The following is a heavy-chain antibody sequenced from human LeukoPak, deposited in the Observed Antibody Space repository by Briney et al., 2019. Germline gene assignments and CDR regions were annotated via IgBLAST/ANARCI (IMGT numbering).Heavy chain of an antibody. CDR2: IYYGGST. CDR1: GGSISSYY. V-gene: IGHV4-59*01. J-gene: IGHJ3*02. CDR3: ARGALGRGNAFDT. D-gene: IGHD3-10*01. Sequence: SETLSLTCTVSGGSISSYYWSWIRQPPGKGLEWIGYIYYGGSTNYNPSLKSRVTISVDTSKNQFSLKLSSVTAADTAVYYCARGALGRGNAFDTWGQGTMVTVSS.